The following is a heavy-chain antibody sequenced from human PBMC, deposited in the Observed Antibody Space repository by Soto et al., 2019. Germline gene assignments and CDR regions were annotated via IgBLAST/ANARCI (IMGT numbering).Heavy chain of an antibody. Sequence: GGSLTLSCAPPGFTFSTYGMHWIRQAPGKGIEWVAAIWYDGSNPYYADSVKSRFTISRDNSKNMLYLQMNSLRAEETAVYYCAREVWRQVYDIQGDYYYGMDVWCQGTTVTVSS. CDR3: AREVWRQVYDIQGDYYYGMDV. D-gene: IGHD2-8*01. V-gene: IGHV3-33*04. J-gene: IGHJ6*02. CDR2: IWYDGSNP. CDR1: GFTFSTYG.